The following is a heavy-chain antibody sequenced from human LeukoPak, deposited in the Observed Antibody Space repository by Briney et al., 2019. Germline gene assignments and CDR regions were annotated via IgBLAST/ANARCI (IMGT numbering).Heavy chain of an antibody. CDR2: ISGSGANT. CDR1: GFTFSSYA. Sequence: GGSLRLSCAASGFTFSSYAMSWVRQAPGEGLEWVSAISGSGANTYYADSVKGRFTISRDNSKNTLYLQMNSLRAEDTAVYYCAKDRRLAAGYYYYGMDVWGQGTTVTVSS. J-gene: IGHJ6*02. V-gene: IGHV3-23*01. D-gene: IGHD6-13*01. CDR3: AKDRRLAAGYYYYGMDV.